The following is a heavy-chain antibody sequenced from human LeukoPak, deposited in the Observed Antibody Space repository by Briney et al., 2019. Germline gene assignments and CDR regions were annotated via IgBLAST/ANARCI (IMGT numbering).Heavy chain of an antibody. CDR3: ARHEFGSYGLYYYYYMDV. CDR2: IYPGDSDT. J-gene: IGHJ6*03. D-gene: IGHD5-18*01. CDR1: GYSFTSYW. Sequence: GESLKISCKGSGYSFTSYWIGWVRQMPGKGLEWMVIIYPGDSDTRYSPSFQGQVPISADKSISTAYLQWSSLKASDTAMYYCARHEFGSYGLYYYYYMDVWGKGTTVTVSS. V-gene: IGHV5-51*01.